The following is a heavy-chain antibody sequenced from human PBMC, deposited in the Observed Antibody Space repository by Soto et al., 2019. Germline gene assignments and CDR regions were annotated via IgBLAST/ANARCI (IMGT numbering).Heavy chain of an antibody. CDR2: IIPIFGTA. CDR1: GGTFSSYA. D-gene: IGHD6-6*01. Sequence: SVKVSCKASGGTFSSYAISWVRQAPGQGLEWMGWIIPIFGTANYAQKFQGRVTITADESTSTAYMELSSLRSEDTAVYYCARDAPPGPELAYRSSPLHYYGMDVWGQGTTVTVSS. V-gene: IGHV1-69*13. J-gene: IGHJ6*02. CDR3: ARDAPPGPELAYRSSPLHYYGMDV.